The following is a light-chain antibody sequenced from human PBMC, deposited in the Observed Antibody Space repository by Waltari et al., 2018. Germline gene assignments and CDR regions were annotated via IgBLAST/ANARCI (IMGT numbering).Light chain of an antibody. CDR1: PPNIGTNY. J-gene: IGLJ1*01. Sequence: QFVLTQPPSVSAAPGQKVTISCSGSPPNIGTNYISWYQQLPGTPPKLLIYDNENRPSGIPDRFSGSKSGTSATLGITGLQTGDEADYYCAAWDTSLDGYVFGTGTKVTVL. CDR2: DNE. CDR3: AAWDTSLDGYV. V-gene: IGLV1-51*01.